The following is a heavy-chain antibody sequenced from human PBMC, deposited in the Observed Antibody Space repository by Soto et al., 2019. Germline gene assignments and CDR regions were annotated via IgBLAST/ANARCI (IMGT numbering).Heavy chain of an antibody. Sequence: SEEVSFKASWGTFISDAIGWVRQAPGQGLEWMGGIIPIFATANYAQKFQGRVTITADESTSTAYMELSSLRSEDTAVYYCAREKGLRPTVTTSDWFDPWGQRTRVTVSS. J-gene: IGHJ5*02. CDR1: WGTFISDA. CDR3: AREKGLRPTVTTSDWFDP. D-gene: IGHD4-4*01. CDR2: IIPIFATA. V-gene: IGHV1-69*13.